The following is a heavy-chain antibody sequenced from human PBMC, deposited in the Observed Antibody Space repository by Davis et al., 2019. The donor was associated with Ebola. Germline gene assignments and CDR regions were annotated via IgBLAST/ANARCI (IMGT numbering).Heavy chain of an antibody. CDR1: GFTFRSYW. J-gene: IGHJ4*02. Sequence: PGGSLRLSCAASGFTFRSYWMSWVRQPPGKGLEWVAFVRNDESVRVDADSVKGRFTISRDNSKNMLYLQMNSLRAEDSAVYYCAKSSSDLTATPFDYWGQGTLVTVSS. CDR2: VRNDESVR. V-gene: IGHV3-30*02. CDR3: AKSSSDLTATPFDY.